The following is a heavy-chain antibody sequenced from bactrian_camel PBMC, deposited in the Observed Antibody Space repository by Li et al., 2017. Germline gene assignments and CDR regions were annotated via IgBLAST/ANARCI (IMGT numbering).Heavy chain of an antibody. V-gene: IGHV3S40*01. Sequence: VQLVESGGGSVQAGGSLRLSCAASGDAVNSLCMAWFRQAPGKERAGVAVVYTSSGSTYYADSVKGRFTISQDNAKNTVYLQVSSLKPEDSAMYYCAAGSLWGRNCGTFNPAQFDHWGQGTQVTVS. CDR1: GDAVNSLC. CDR2: VYTSSGST. CDR3: AAGSLWGRNCGTFNPAQFDH. J-gene: IGHJ4*01. D-gene: IGHD5*01.